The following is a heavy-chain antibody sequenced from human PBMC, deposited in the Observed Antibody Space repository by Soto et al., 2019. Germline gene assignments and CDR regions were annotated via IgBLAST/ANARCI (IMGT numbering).Heavy chain of an antibody. CDR3: ARDLDIWRTPIVY. CDR1: GFTFSSYW. V-gene: IGHV3-74*01. D-gene: IGHD3-9*01. CDR2: INSDGSST. J-gene: IGHJ4*02. Sequence: PGGSLKLCCAASGFTFSSYWMHWVRQAPGKGLVWVSRINSDGSSTSYADSVKGRFTISRDNAKNTLYLQMNSLRAEDTAVYYCARDLDIWRTPIVYWGQGTLVTVSS.